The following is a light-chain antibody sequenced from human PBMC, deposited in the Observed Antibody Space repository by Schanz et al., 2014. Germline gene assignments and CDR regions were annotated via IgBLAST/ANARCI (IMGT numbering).Light chain of an antibody. CDR3: QQYGSSPWT. Sequence: ETVLTQSPVTLSLSPGERATLSCRASQSVSSYLAWYQQKPGQAPRLLIYGASSRATGIPDRFSGSGSGTDFTLTISRLEPEDFAVYYCQQYGSSPWTFGQGTKVEIK. CDR1: QSVSSY. CDR2: GAS. V-gene: IGKV3-20*01. J-gene: IGKJ1*01.